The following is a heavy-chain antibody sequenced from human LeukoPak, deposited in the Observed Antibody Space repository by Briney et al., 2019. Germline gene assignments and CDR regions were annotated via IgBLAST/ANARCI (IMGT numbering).Heavy chain of an antibody. CDR3: ARVSGTTGRGAYYMDV. CDR2: IIPIFGTA. J-gene: IGHJ6*03. CDR1: GGTFSSYA. D-gene: IGHD1-7*01. V-gene: IGHV1-69*05. Sequence: GASVKVSCKASGGTFSSYAISWVRQAPGQGLEWMGGIIPIFGTANYAQKFQGRVTITTDESTSTAYMELSSLRSEDTAVYYCARVSGTTGRGAYYMDVWGKGTTVTVSS.